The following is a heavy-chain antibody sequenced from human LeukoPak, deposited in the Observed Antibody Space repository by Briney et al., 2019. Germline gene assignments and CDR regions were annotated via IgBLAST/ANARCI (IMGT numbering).Heavy chain of an antibody. J-gene: IGHJ5*02. CDR2: INHRGST. Sequence: SETLSLTCAVYGGSFSGYYWSWIRQPPGKGLEWIGEINHRGSTNYNPSLKSRVTLSVDTSKNQFSLKRSSVTAADTAVYYCARCSTSWYGGVKFDPWGQGTLVTVSS. CDR3: ARCSTSWYGGVKFDP. V-gene: IGHV4-34*01. CDR1: GGSFSGYY. D-gene: IGHD6-13*01.